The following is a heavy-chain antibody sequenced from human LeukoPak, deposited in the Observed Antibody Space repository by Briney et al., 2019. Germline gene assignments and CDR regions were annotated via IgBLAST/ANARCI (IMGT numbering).Heavy chain of an antibody. CDR3: ARENSGSYRELDY. CDR1: GGSISSYY. Sequence: PSETLSLTCTVSGGSISSYYWSWIRQPAGKGLEWIGRMYTSGSTNYNPSLKSRVTMSVDTSKNLFSLKLGSVTAADTAVFYCARENSGSYRELDYWGQGTLVTVSS. CDR2: MYTSGST. V-gene: IGHV4-4*07. J-gene: IGHJ4*02. D-gene: IGHD1-26*01.